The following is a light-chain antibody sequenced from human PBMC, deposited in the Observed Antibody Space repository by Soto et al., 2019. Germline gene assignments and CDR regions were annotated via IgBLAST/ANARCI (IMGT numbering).Light chain of an antibody. Sequence: EIVLTQSPGTLSLSPGERATLSCRASQSVSDMYLAWYQQKPGQAPRLLIYASNRATGIPDRFSGSGSGTAFTLTISRQEPEDSAVYYCQHYGTSALFGPGTKVEIK. V-gene: IGKV3-20*01. J-gene: IGKJ3*01. CDR3: QHYGTSAL. CDR2: AS. CDR1: QSVSDMY.